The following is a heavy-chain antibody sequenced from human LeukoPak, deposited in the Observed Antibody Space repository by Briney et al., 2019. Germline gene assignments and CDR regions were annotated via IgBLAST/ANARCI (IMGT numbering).Heavy chain of an antibody. D-gene: IGHD1-1*01. CDR3: ARDGVTTGTTFYYYYYMDV. J-gene: IGHJ6*03. CDR2: INSDGSST. V-gene: IGHV3-74*01. CDR1: GFTFSSYW. Sequence: GGSLRLSCAASGFTFSSYWMHWVRQAPGKGLVWVSRINSDGSSTSYADSVKGRFTISRDNAKNTLYLQMNSLRAEDTAVYYCARDGVTTGTTFYYYYYMDVWGKGTTVTISS.